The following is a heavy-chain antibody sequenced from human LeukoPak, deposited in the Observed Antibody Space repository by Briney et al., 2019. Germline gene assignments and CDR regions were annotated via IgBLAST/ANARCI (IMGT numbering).Heavy chain of an antibody. Sequence: GGSLRLSCVASGFTFSGNWMNWVRQAPGKGLVWVSRISGDGSDITYADSVKGRFTISRDNVRNTLYLQMNSLRVEDTAVYYWVSLGGITVTGPYDFDCWGQGTVVTVSS. CDR3: VSLGGITVTGPYDFDC. V-gene: IGHV3-74*03. CDR2: ISGDGSDI. CDR1: GFTFSGNW. J-gene: IGHJ4*02. D-gene: IGHD1-20*01.